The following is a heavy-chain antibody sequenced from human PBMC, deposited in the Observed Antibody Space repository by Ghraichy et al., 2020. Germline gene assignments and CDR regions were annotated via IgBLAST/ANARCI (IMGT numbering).Heavy chain of an antibody. Sequence: SETLSLTCTVYGGSFSGFYWSWIRLPPEKGLEWSGEINHSGNRNYNPSFKSRVTTSVDTSKNKFSLELKSVTAADTAVYYCARRRSGSYSEGWHFFDYWGQGTLVAVSS. D-gene: IGHD3-10*01. CDR1: GGSFSGFY. CDR2: INHSGNR. CDR3: ARRRSGSYSEGWHFFDY. V-gene: IGHV4-34*01. J-gene: IGHJ4*02.